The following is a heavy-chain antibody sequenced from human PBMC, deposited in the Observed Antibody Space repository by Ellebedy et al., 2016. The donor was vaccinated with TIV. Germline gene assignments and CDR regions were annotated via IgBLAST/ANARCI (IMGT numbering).Heavy chain of an antibody. CDR2: IWYDGSNK. Sequence: GESLKISCAASGFTFSSYGMHWVRQAPGKGLEWVAVIWYDGSNKYYADSVKGRFTISRDNSKNSLYLQMNSLRDEDTAVYYCARANQRDGGSCYPDYWGQGTLVTVSS. D-gene: IGHD2-15*01. CDR3: ARANQRDGGSCYPDY. J-gene: IGHJ4*02. CDR1: GFTFSSYG. V-gene: IGHV3-33*01.